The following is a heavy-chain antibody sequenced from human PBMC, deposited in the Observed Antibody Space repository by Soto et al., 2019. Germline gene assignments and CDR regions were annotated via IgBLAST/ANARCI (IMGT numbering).Heavy chain of an antibody. D-gene: IGHD4-17*01. Sequence: SETLSLTCAVYGGSFSGYYWSWIRQPPGKGLEWIGEINDSGSTNYHPSLKSRVTISVHTSKYLFSLKLSSVTAAASAVYYCATTMATTGSYYWGQGTLVTVSS. J-gene: IGHJ4*02. CDR3: ATTMATTGSYY. CDR2: INDSGST. CDR1: GGSFSGYY. V-gene: IGHV4-34*01.